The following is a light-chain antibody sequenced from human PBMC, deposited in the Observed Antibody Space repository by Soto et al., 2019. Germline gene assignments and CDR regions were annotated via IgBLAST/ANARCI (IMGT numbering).Light chain of an antibody. V-gene: IGKV1-9*01. Sequence: DIQLTQSPSFLSASVGDRVTITCRASQGISSHLAWYQLEPGKAPKLLIYAASTLHSGVPSRFSGSGSGTEFTLTISSLQPEDIASYYCQQLNSYPIPVGQGTRLEMK. J-gene: IGKJ5*01. CDR3: QQLNSYPIP. CDR1: QGISSH. CDR2: AAS.